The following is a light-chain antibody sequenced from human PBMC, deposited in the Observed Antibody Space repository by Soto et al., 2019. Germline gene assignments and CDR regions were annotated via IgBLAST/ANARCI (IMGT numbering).Light chain of an antibody. CDR1: QSVNYN. Sequence: EIVMTQPPATLSVSPGERATLSCRASQSVNYNLAWYQQKPGQAPRLLIYGASTRATGIPARFSGSGSGTEFTLTISSLQSEDFAVYYCKHYMNWPRTFGQGTKVDIK. CDR2: GAS. V-gene: IGKV3-15*01. J-gene: IGKJ1*01. CDR3: KHYMNWPRT.